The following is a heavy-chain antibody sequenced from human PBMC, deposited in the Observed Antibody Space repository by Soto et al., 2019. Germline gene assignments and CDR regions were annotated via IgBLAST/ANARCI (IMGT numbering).Heavy chain of an antibody. CDR2: IYYSGST. CDR1: GGSISRYY. V-gene: IGHV4-59*01. CDR3: AREAYGGVPNNSPVRDV. J-gene: IGHJ4*02. D-gene: IGHD3-10*01. Sequence: SETLSLTCTGSGGSISRYYWSWIRQPPGKGLEWIGNIYYSGSTNYNPSLKSRVTISVETSKNQFSLKLSPVTAGARPFYFCAREAYGGVPNNSPVRDVGAQGPPVPV.